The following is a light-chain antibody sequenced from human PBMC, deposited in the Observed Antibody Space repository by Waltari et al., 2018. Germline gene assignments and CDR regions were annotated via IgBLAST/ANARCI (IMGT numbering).Light chain of an antibody. Sequence: DIQMTQSPFSLSAFVGDTVIITCRASQSIRSYLNWYQQKPGEAPKLLIYGASSLQSGVTSKFSGSGSGTDFTLTISSLQPEDFATYYCQQSYGTPYTFGQGTMVDFK. CDR3: QQSYGTPYT. CDR1: QSIRSY. CDR2: GAS. J-gene: IGKJ2*01. V-gene: IGKV1-39*01.